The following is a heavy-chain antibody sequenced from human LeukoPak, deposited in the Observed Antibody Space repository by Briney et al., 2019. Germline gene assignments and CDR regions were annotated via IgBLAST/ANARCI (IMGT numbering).Heavy chain of an antibody. CDR2: IYHSGNT. Sequence: PSETLSLTCTVSGYSINTGSFWGWIRQPPGKGLEWIGSIYHSGNTYYNPSLKSRVTISIDTSKNQFSLKLSSVTPEDTAVYYCARGRAAGTSYYYYYMDVWGKGTTVTVSS. V-gene: IGHV4-38-2*02. CDR3: ARGRAAGTSYYYYYMDV. J-gene: IGHJ6*03. D-gene: IGHD3-10*01. CDR1: GYSINTGSF.